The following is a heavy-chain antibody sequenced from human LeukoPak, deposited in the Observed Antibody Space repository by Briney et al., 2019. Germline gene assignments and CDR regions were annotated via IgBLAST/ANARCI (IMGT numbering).Heavy chain of an antibody. D-gene: IGHD6-19*01. CDR1: GGSFSGYY. J-gene: IGHJ4*02. CDR3: AREGYSSGWYGSLGY. V-gene: IGHV4-34*01. CDR2: INHSGST. Sequence: SETLSLTCAVYGGSFSGYYWSWIRQPPGKGLEWIGEINHSGSTNYNPSLKSRVTISVDTSKNQFSLKLSSVTAADTAVYYCAREGYSSGWYGSLGYWGQGTLVTVSS.